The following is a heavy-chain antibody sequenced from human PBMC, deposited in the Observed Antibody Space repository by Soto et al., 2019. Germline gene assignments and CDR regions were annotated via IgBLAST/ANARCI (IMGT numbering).Heavy chain of an antibody. CDR2: ISYSGDT. J-gene: IGHJ5*01. CDR3: ARGGSGWFNS. CDR1: GGSLRSGGWY. V-gene: IGHV4-31*03. Sequence: SETLSLTCTVSGGSLRSGGWYYNWIRQHAEKGLEWIGYISYSGDTSYNPSLESRFTTSLDTSKNQFSLKLSSVTAADTAVYFCARGGSGWFNSWGQGTPVTVSS. D-gene: IGHD6-19*01.